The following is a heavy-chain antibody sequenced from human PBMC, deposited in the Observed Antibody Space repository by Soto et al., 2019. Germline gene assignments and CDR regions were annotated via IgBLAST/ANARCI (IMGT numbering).Heavy chain of an antibody. CDR3: EKSGDIVEVSRTFVGYGMDV. J-gene: IGHJ6*02. D-gene: IGHD2-2*01. V-gene: IGHV3-23*01. CDR1: GFTFRNYA. Sequence: EVQLLESGGALVQPGGSLRLSCAASGFTFRNYAMSWVRQAPGKGLEWVSRISGNGGDINYADSVKGRFTISRDNPKNTLNLQMNSMRAEDTDVYYGEKSGDIVEVSRTFVGYGMDVWGQGTTVTVSS. CDR2: ISGNGGDI.